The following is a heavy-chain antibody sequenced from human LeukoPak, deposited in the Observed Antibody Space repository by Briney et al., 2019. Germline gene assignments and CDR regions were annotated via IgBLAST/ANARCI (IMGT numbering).Heavy chain of an antibody. CDR3: AEPGITMIGGV. Sequence: GGSLRLSCAASGFTFSSYWMSWVRQAPGKGLEWVANIKQDGSEKYYVDSVKGRFTISRDNAKNSLHLQMNSLRAEDTAVYYCAEPGITMIGGVWGKGTTVTISS. CDR1: GFTFSSYW. CDR2: IKQDGSEK. J-gene: IGHJ6*04. D-gene: IGHD3-10*02. V-gene: IGHV3-7*01.